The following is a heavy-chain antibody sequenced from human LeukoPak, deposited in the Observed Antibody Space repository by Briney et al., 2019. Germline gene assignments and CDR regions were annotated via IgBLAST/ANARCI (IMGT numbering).Heavy chain of an antibody. V-gene: IGHV4-59*01. CDR1: GGSISGYY. J-gene: IGHJ3*02. CDR3: ARDALPYYDSSGYYKTHDAFDI. D-gene: IGHD3-22*01. Sequence: SETLSLTCTVSGGSISGYYWSWIRQPPGKGLEWIGNIYYSGSTNYNPSLKSRVTISVDTSKNQFSLKMSSVTAADTAVYYCARDALPYYDSSGYYKTHDAFDIWGQGTTVTVSS. CDR2: IYYSGST.